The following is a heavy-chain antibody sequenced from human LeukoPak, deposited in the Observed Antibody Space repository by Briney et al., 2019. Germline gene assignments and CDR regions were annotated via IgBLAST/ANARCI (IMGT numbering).Heavy chain of an antibody. CDR2: IWYDGSNK. D-gene: IGHD2-15*01. J-gene: IGHJ5*02. CDR3: ARVQGYCSGGSCHH. V-gene: IGHV3-30*19. CDR1: GFTFSSYG. Sequence: GGSLRLSCAASGFTFSSYGMHWVRQAPGKGLEWVAVIWYDGSNKYYADSVKGRFTISRDNSKNTLYLQMNSLRAEDTAVYYCARVQGYCSGGSCHHWGQGTLVTVSS.